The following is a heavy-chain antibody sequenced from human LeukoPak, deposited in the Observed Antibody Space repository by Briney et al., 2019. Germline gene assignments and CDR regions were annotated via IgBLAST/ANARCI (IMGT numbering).Heavy chain of an antibody. CDR1: GFTFSSYG. Sequence: PGGSLRLSCAASGFTFSSYGMHWVRQAPGKGLEWVAFIRYDGSNKYYADSVKGRFTISRDNSKNTLYLQMNCLRAEDTAVYYCAKNYYDFWSGYPNWFDPWGQGTLVTVSS. V-gene: IGHV3-30*02. D-gene: IGHD3-3*01. CDR3: AKNYYDFWSGYPNWFDP. CDR2: IRYDGSNK. J-gene: IGHJ5*02.